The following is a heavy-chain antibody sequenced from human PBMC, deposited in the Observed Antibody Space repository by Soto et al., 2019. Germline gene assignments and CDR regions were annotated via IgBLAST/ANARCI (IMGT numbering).Heavy chain of an antibody. CDR1: GFSRSTSGMG. J-gene: IGHJ4*02. V-gene: IGHV2-5*02. D-gene: IGHD6-13*01. CDR2: IYWDDDK. CDR3: AHYSSTSSFDY. Sequence: QITLKESGPTLVKPIQTFTLDCTFSGFSRSTSGMGVGWIRQPPGKALEWLALIYWDDDKRYSPSLKSRLTITKDTSKNQVVLTMTNMDPVDTATYYCAHYSSTSSFDYWGQGTLVTVSS.